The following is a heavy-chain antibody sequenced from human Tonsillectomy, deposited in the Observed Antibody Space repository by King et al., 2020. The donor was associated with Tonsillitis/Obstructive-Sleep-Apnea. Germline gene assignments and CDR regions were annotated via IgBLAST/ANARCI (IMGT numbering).Heavy chain of an antibody. CDR1: GFTFSSYA. D-gene: IGHD2-15*01. Sequence: VQLVESGGGLVQPGGSLRLSCAASGFTFSSYAMSWVRQAPGKGLEWVSAISGSGGSTYYADSVKGRFTISRDNSKLTLYLQMNSLRAEDTAVYYCAKDDCSGGSCYLNWFDPWGQGTLVTVSS. CDR2: ISGSGGST. J-gene: IGHJ5*02. V-gene: IGHV3-23*04. CDR3: AKDDCSGGSCYLNWFDP.